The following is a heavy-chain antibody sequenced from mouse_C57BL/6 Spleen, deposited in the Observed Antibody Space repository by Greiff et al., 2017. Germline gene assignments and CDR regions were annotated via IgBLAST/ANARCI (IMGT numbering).Heavy chain of an antibody. V-gene: IGHV1-53*01. CDR2: INPSNGGT. D-gene: IGHD1-1*01. J-gene: IGHJ1*03. CDR3: ARERDYYGSSTWYFDV. Sequence: VQLQQPGTELVKPGASVKLSCKASGYTFTSYWMHWVKQRPGQGLEWIGNINPSNGGTNYNEKFKSKATLTVDKSSSTAYMQLSSLTSEDSAVYYCARERDYYGSSTWYFDVWGTGTTVTVSS. CDR1: GYTFTSYW.